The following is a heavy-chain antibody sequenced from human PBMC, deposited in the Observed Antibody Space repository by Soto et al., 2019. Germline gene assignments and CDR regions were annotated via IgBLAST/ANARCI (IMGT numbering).Heavy chain of an antibody. J-gene: IGHJ4*02. D-gene: IGHD2-15*01. CDR3: AKDISGGGSCWDY. Sequence: GGSLRLSCAASGFTFDDYAMHWVRQAPGKGLEWVSGISWNSGSIGYADSVKGRFTISRDNAKNSLYLQMNSLRAEDTALYYCAKDISGGGSCWDYWGQGTLVTVSS. V-gene: IGHV3-9*01. CDR2: ISWNSGSI. CDR1: GFTFDDYA.